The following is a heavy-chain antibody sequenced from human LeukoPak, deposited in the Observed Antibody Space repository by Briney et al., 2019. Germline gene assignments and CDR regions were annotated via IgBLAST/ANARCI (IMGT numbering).Heavy chain of an antibody. CDR3: ARRAGAYSHPYDY. CDR2: IYGGGST. CDR1: GFTVSSNY. D-gene: IGHD4/OR15-4a*01. Sequence: GGSLRLSCAASGFTVSSNYISWVRQAPGKGLEWVSVIYGGGSTYFADSVKGRFTISRDNSKNTLYLQMNSLRAEDTAVYYCARRAGAYSHPYDYWGQGTLVTVSS. J-gene: IGHJ4*02. V-gene: IGHV3-66*04.